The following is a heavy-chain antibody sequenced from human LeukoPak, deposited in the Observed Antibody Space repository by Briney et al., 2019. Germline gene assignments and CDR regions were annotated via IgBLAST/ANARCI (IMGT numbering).Heavy chain of an antibody. V-gene: IGHV1-18*04. Sequence: ASVKVSCKASGYTVSSYGISWVRQAPGQGLEWMGWISGYNDKTPYAQKFHGRVTLTTDTSTSTAYMELRSLRSDDTAVYYCARQYYYDSNGLPDYWGQGTLVTVSS. CDR3: ARQYYYDSNGLPDY. CDR1: GYTVSSYG. J-gene: IGHJ4*02. D-gene: IGHD3-22*01. CDR2: ISGYNDKT.